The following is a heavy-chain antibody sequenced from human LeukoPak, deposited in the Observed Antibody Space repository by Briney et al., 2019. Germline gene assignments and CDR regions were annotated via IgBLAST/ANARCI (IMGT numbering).Heavy chain of an antibody. CDR3: AKDGVLDDSSGYPLDY. Sequence: GGSLRLSCAASGFTFSSYGMHWVRQAPGKGLEWVAFIRYDGSNKYYADSVKGRFTISRDNSKNTLYLQMNSLRAEDTAVYYCAKDGVLDDSSGYPLDYWGQGTLVTVSS. V-gene: IGHV3-30*02. D-gene: IGHD3-22*01. CDR2: IRYDGSNK. CDR1: GFTFSSYG. J-gene: IGHJ4*02.